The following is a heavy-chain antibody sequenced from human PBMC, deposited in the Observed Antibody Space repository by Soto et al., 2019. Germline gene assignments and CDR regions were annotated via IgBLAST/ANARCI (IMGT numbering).Heavy chain of an antibody. D-gene: IGHD2-2*01. J-gene: IGHJ3*02. Sequence: EVQLVESGGGLVQPGGSLRLSGGASGITLSDPYMDWVRQAPGMGLEWVGRSRDKTMGYSTEYAASVKGRFAISRDASKNSLYLQMDSLKTEDTALYYCTRVNSASGGPDASDIWGQGTLVTVSS. CDR3: TRVNSASGGPDASDI. CDR2: SRDKTMGYST. V-gene: IGHV3-72*01. CDR1: GITLSDPY.